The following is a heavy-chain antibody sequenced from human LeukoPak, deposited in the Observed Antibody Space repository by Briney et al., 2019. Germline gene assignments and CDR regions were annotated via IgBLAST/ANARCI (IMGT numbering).Heavy chain of an antibody. V-gene: IGHV4-59*08. CDR3: ARQKWDRLTYYYYGMDV. D-gene: IGHD1-26*01. J-gene: IGHJ6*02. Sequence: PSETLSLTCTVSGGSINGYYWSWIRQPPGKGLEWIGYIYYTGSTDYDPSLKSRVTISVDMSRNQFSLRLSSVTAADTAVYYCARQKWDRLTYYYYGMDVWGQGTTVTVSS. CDR1: GGSINGYY. CDR2: IYYTGST.